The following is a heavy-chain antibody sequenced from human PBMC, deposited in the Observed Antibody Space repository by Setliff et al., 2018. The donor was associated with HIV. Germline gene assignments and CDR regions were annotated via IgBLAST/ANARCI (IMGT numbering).Heavy chain of an antibody. J-gene: IGHJ4*02. CDR2: IKSRTVTETT. Sequence: GGSLRLSCAAAGFTFSKAWMSWFRQTPGKGLEWVGRIKSRTVTETTDVAAPVKGRFTISRDDSQNMVYLQMNSLRAEDTAVYYCAKDGYSDYLNSYFDYWGQGTLVTVSS. V-gene: IGHV3-15*01. CDR1: GFTFSKAW. CDR3: AKDGYSDYLNSYFDY. D-gene: IGHD4-17*01.